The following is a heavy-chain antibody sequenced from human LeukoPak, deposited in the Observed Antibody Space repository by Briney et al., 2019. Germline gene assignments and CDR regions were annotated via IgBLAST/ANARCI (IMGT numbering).Heavy chain of an antibody. CDR2: INHSGST. CDR3: ARGSPSLTIAASGRKRGNWFDP. J-gene: IGHJ5*02. CDR1: GGSFSGYY. Sequence: KPSETLSLTCAVYGGSFSGYYWSWIRQPPGKGLEWIGEINHSGSTNYNPSLKSRVTISVDTSKNQFSLKLSSVTAADTAVYYCARGSPSLTIAASGRKRGNWFDPWGQGTLVTVSS. D-gene: IGHD6-13*01. V-gene: IGHV4-34*01.